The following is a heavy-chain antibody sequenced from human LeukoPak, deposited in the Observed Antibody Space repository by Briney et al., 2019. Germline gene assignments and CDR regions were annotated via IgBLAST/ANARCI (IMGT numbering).Heavy chain of an antibody. CDR1: GGSFSSSTYY. Sequence: SETLSLTCSVSGGSFSSSTYYWGWIRQPPGKGLEWIGSIYYSGTSYYNSSLKSRATISVDTSKNQFSLKLSSVTAADTAVYYCARQPVVAATPFYYMDVWGKGAPVTISS. D-gene: IGHD2-15*01. CDR3: ARQPVVAATPFYYMDV. CDR2: IYYSGTS. V-gene: IGHV4-39*01. J-gene: IGHJ6*03.